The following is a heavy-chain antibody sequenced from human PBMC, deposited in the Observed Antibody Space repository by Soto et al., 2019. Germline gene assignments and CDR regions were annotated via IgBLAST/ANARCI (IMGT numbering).Heavy chain of an antibody. J-gene: IGHJ5*02. CDR2: VYHTGNT. D-gene: IGHD4-4*01. Sequence: SETLSLTCSVSGVSVTGYYWTLIRHSPGKGLEWIGYVYHTGNTYYNPSLKSRVTISLDTSKNQVSLRLRSVTAADTAVYYCAREQYNWFDPWGQGTLVTVSS. CDR3: AREQYNWFDP. CDR1: GVSVTGYY. V-gene: IGHV4-59*02.